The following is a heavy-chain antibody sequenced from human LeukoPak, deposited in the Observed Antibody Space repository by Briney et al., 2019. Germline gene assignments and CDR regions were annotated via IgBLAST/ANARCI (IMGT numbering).Heavy chain of an antibody. D-gene: IGHD3-22*01. V-gene: IGHV3-53*01. J-gene: IGHJ2*01. Sequence: GGSLRLSCAASGFTVGNNYMKWIRQAPGKGLEWVSLIYSGGSTYYADSVKGRFTISRDSSKNTLYLQMNSLRAEDTAVYYCARGRYDSSGYYRSSPDWYFDLWGRGTLVTVSS. CDR3: ARGRYDSSGYYRSSPDWYFDL. CDR1: GFTVGNNY. CDR2: IYSGGST.